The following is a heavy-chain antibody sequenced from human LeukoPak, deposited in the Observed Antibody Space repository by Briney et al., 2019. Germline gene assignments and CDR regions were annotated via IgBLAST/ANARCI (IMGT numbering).Heavy chain of an antibody. CDR3: AKGSSYGSGSYAGDY. J-gene: IGHJ4*02. D-gene: IGHD3-10*01. CDR2: ISWNSGSI. Sequence: PGGSLRLSCAASGFTFDDYAMHWVRHAPGKGLEWVSGISWNSGSIGYADSVKGRFTISRDNAKNSLYLQMNSLRAEDTAFYYCAKGSSYGSGSYAGDYWGQGTLVTVSS. V-gene: IGHV3-9*01. CDR1: GFTFDDYA.